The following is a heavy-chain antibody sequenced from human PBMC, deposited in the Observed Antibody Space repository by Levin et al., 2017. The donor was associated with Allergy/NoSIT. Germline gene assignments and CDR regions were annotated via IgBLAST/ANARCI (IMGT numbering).Heavy chain of an antibody. J-gene: IGHJ3*02. CDR1: GFSFSDHY. V-gene: IGHV3-11*01. CDR3: ARDLGSIYSSPNCGTFDR. CDR2: ISPSGGAT. D-gene: IGHD2-15*01. Sequence: GGSLRLSCAASGFSFSDHYMTWIRQAPGKGLEWISYISPSGGATYYADSVKGRFSISRDNAKNSLYLQMNSLSAEDTALYFCARDLGSIYSSPNCGTFDRWGQGTMVTVSS.